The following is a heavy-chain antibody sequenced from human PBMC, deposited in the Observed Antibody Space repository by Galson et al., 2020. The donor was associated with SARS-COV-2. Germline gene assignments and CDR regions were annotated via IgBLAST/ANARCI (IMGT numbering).Heavy chain of an antibody. CDR1: GYTFTSYD. CDR2: MNPNSGNT. V-gene: IGHV1-8*01. J-gene: IGHJ6*02. CDR3: ARGFGKRITISIPGSYYYYGMDV. Sequence: ASVKVSCKASGYTFTSYDINWVRQATGQGLEWMGWMNPNSGNTGYAQKFQGRVTMTRNTSISTAYMELSSLRSEDTAVYYCARGFGKRITISIPGSYYYYGMDVWGQGTTVTVSS. D-gene: IGHD3-9*01.